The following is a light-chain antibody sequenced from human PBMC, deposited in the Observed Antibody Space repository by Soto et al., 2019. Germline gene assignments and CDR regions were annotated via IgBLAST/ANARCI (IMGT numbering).Light chain of an antibody. J-gene: IGKJ4*01. CDR2: RAS. V-gene: IGKV3-20*01. Sequence: EIVLTQSPGTLSLSPGERPTLSCRASQSVSSNYVAWYQQKPGQTPKVLIYRASSRATGIPDRFSGSGSGTDFTLTISRLEPEDFAMYYCQQYGSSPLTFGGGTKVDIK. CDR3: QQYGSSPLT. CDR1: QSVSSNY.